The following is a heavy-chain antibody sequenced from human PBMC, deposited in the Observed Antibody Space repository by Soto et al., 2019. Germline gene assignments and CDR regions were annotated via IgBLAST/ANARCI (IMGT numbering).Heavy chain of an antibody. CDR1: GLIVSTIY. CDR3: TTDEVVVVAATEWFDP. J-gene: IGHJ5*02. D-gene: IGHD2-15*01. CDR2: ISGTSDYI. V-gene: IGHV3-21*03. Sequence: PGGSLRLSCAASGLIVSTIYMSWVRQVPGKGLEWVSSISGTSDYISYADSVKGRFTISRDNAKNSLYLQMNSLKTEDTAVYYCTTDEVVVVAATEWFDPWGQGTLVTVSS.